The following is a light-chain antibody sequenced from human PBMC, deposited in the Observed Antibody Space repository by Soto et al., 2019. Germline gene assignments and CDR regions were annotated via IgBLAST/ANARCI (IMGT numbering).Light chain of an antibody. CDR3: QQYNNWPPWT. J-gene: IGKJ1*01. CDR1: QSVSTN. Sequence: EIMMTQSPATLSVSPGERATLSCRASQSVSTNLAWYQQKPGQAPRLLIYGASTRASGIPARFSGSGSGTEFTLTISSLQSEHFAVYYCQQYNNWPPWTFGQGTQVEIK. V-gene: IGKV3-15*01. CDR2: GAS.